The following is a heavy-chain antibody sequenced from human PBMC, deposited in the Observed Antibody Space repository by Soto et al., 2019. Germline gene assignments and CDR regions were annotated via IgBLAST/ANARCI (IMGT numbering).Heavy chain of an antibody. V-gene: IGHV1-69*01. D-gene: IGHD3-10*01. Sequence: QVQLVQSGAEVKKPGSSVKVSCKASGGTFSSYAISWVRQAPGQGLEWMGGIIPIFGTANYAQKFQGRVTITANESTSTANMELSSLRSEDTAVYYCARPYGSGSYSGWFDPWGQGTLVTVSS. CDR2: IIPIFGTA. J-gene: IGHJ5*02. CDR3: ARPYGSGSYSGWFDP. CDR1: GGTFSSYA.